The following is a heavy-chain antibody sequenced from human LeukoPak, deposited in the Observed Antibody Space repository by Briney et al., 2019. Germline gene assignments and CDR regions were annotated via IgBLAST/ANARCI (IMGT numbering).Heavy chain of an antibody. CDR3: ARGLYYMDV. D-gene: IGHD2-8*01. V-gene: IGHV4-59*01. CDR2: IHYSGST. J-gene: IGHJ6*03. Sequence: SETLSLTCTVSGGSISSYYWSWIRQPPGKGLEWIGYIHYSGSTYYNPSLTSRVTISVDTSKNQFSLRLSSVTAADTAVYYCARGLYYMDVWGKGTTVTVSS. CDR1: GGSISSYY.